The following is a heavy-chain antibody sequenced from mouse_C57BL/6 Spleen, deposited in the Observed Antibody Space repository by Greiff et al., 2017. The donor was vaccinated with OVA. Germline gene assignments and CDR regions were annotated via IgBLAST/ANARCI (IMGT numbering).Heavy chain of an antibody. CDR1: GYSFTGYY. V-gene: IGHV1-42*01. CDR3: ARGDDYDHAY. Sequence: VQLKQSGPELVKPGASVKISCKASGYSFTGYYMNWVKQSPEKSLEWIGEINPSTGGTTYNQKFKAKATSTVDKSSSTAYMQLKSLTSEDSAVYYCARGDDYDHAYWGQGTLVTVSA. D-gene: IGHD2-4*01. CDR2: INPSTGGT. J-gene: IGHJ3*01.